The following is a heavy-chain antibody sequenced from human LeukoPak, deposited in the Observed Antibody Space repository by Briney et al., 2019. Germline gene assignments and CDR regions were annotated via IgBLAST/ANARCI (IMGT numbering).Heavy chain of an antibody. CDR3: ANLPGMGV. Sequence: SETLSLTCTVSGGSINSYYWHWIRQPPGKGLEWIGYISYSGSTNYNPFLKSRVTISIDTSKKQFSLNLSSVTAADTAVYYCANLPGMGVWGQGTTVTVSS. CDR2: ISYSGST. CDR1: GGSINSYY. J-gene: IGHJ6*02. V-gene: IGHV4-59*08.